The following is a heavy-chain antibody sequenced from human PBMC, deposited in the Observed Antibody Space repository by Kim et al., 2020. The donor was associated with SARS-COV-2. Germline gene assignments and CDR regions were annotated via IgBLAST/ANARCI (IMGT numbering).Heavy chain of an antibody. CDR1: GFTFSSYG. J-gene: IGHJ2*01. Sequence: GGSLRLSCAASGFTFSSYGMHWVRQAPGKGLEWVAVIWYDGSNKYYADSVKGRFTISRDNSKNTLYLQMNSLRAEDTAVYYCARDRCVGQQLAIRNWYFDLWGRGTLVTVSS. D-gene: IGHD6-13*01. CDR3: ARDRCVGQQLAIRNWYFDL. V-gene: IGHV3-33*01. CDR2: IWYDGSNK.